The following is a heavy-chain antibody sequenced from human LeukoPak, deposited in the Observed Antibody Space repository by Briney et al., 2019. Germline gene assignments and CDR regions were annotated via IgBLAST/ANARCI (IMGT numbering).Heavy chain of an antibody. CDR2: INHSGST. CDR3: ASMTTVTYNWFDP. D-gene: IGHD4-17*01. Sequence: MASETLSLTCAVYGGSFSGYYWSWIRQPPGKGLEWIGEINHSGSTNYNPSLKSRVTISVDTSKNQFSLKLSSVTAADTAVYYCASMTTVTYNWFDPWGQGNLVTVSS. CDR1: GGSFSGYY. J-gene: IGHJ5*02. V-gene: IGHV4-34*01.